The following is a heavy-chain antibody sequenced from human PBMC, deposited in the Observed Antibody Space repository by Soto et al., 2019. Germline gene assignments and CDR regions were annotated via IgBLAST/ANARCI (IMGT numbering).Heavy chain of an antibody. Sequence: GESLKISCKGSGYSFTSYWISWVRQMPGKGLEWMGIIYPGDSDTRYSPSFQGQVTISADKSISTAYLQWNSLKASDTAMYYCARPQYDILTGYPYCFDYWGQGTLVTVSS. CDR2: IYPGDSDT. V-gene: IGHV5-51*01. D-gene: IGHD3-9*01. CDR3: ARPQYDILTGYPYCFDY. CDR1: GYSFTSYW. J-gene: IGHJ4*02.